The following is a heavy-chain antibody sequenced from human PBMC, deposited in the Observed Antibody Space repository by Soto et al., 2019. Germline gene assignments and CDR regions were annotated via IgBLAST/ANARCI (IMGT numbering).Heavy chain of an antibody. CDR2: VWYNGDTK. CDR1: GFTFGNYG. D-gene: IGHD2-21*02. J-gene: IGHJ4*02. Sequence: VGSLRLSCAASGFTFGNYGMHWVRQAPGTGLEWVAVVWYNGDTKHYADSVKGRFTISRDNSKNTLYLQMNSLRADDTAVYYCARGCGGDCYSAPSSDYWGQGTLVTVSS. CDR3: ARGCGGDCYSAPSSDY. V-gene: IGHV3-33*01.